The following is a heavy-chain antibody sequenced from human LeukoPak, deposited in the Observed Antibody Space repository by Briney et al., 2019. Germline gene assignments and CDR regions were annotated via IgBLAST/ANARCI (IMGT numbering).Heavy chain of an antibody. Sequence: GGSLRLSCAASGFTFSSYSMNWVRQAPGKGLEWVSYISSSSSTIYYADSVKGRFTISRDNAKNSLYLQMNSLRAEDTAVYYCARDPELIVVVVAARNYYGMDVWGQGTTVTVSS. CDR1: GFTFSSYS. V-gene: IGHV3-48*04. CDR2: ISSSSSTI. J-gene: IGHJ6*02. CDR3: ARDPELIVVVVAARNYYGMDV. D-gene: IGHD2-15*01.